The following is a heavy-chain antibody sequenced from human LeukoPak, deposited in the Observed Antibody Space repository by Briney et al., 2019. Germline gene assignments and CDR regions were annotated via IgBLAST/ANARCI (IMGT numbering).Heavy chain of an antibody. CDR2: IYTSGST. V-gene: IGHV4-4*09. CDR3: ARHGVESGTTHYYYYYMDV. D-gene: IGHD3-3*01. Sequence: SETLSLTWTVSGGSIRSYYWSWIQQPPGKGLEWIGYIYTSGSTNYNPSLKSRVTISVDTSKNQFSLKLSSVTAADTAVYYCARHGVESGTTHYYYYYMDVWGKGTTVTVSS. J-gene: IGHJ6*03. CDR1: GGSIRSYY.